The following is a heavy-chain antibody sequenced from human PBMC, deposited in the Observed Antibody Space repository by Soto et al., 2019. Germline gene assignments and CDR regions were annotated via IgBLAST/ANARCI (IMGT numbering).Heavy chain of an antibody. CDR2: IYYSGST. CDR1: GVSISSYY. CDR3: ASSLAVTSFDY. D-gene: IGHD2-21*02. Sequence: SETLSLTCTVSGVSISSYYWSWIRQPPGKGLEWIGYIYYSGSTNYNPSLKSRVTISVDTSKNQFSLKLSSVTAADTAVYYCASSLAVTSFDYWGQGTLVTVSS. V-gene: IGHV4-59*01. J-gene: IGHJ4*02.